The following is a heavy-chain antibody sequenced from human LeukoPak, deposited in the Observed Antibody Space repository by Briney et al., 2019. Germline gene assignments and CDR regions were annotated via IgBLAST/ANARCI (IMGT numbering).Heavy chain of an antibody. CDR1: GGSFSGYY. Sequence: SETLSLTCAVYGGSFSGYYWSWIRQPPGKGLEWIGEINHSGSTNYNPSLKSRVTISVDTSKNQFSLKLSSVTAADTAVYYCARRRWSRYMDVWGKGTTVTVSS. CDR3: ARRRWSRYMDV. D-gene: IGHD1-26*01. V-gene: IGHV4-34*01. CDR2: INHSGST. J-gene: IGHJ6*03.